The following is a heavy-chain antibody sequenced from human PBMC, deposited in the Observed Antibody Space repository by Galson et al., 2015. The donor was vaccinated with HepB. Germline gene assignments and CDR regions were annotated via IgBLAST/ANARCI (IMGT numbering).Heavy chain of an antibody. Sequence: SVKVSCKASGYTFTAYYIHWVRQAPGQGLEWMGWLNPNSGGTNYAQKFQGRVTMSRDTSISTAYMELTRLTSDDTALYYCARANWFDPWGQGTLVTVSS. CDR3: ARANWFDP. CDR2: LNPNSGGT. V-gene: IGHV1-2*02. J-gene: IGHJ5*02. CDR1: GYTFTAYY.